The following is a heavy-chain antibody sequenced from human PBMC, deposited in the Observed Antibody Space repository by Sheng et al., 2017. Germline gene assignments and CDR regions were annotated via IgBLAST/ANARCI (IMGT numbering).Heavy chain of an antibody. V-gene: IGHV4-39*07. D-gene: IGHD3-22*01. CDR1: GDSISSSTYY. J-gene: IGHJ3*02. Sequence: QLQLQESGPGLVKASETLSLTCNVTGDSISSSTYYWGWIRQPPGKGLEWIGSIHYSGSTYYNPSLKSRVTISVDTSKNQFSLKLSSVTAADTAVYYCARGPLSMIVVVISDAFDIWAKGQWSPS. CDR2: IHYSGST. CDR3: ARGPLSMIVVVISDAFDI.